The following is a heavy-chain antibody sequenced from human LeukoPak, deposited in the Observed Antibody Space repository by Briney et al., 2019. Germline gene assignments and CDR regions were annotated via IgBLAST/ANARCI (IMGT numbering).Heavy chain of an antibody. J-gene: IGHJ4*02. Sequence: ASVKVSCKXSGYTFTSYGISWVRQAPGQGLERMGWISAYNGNTNYAQKLQGRVTMTTDTSTSTAYMELRSLRSDDTAVYYCARDADPTPRFDYWGQGTLVTVSS. CDR1: GYTFTSYG. V-gene: IGHV1-18*01. D-gene: IGHD2-15*01. CDR2: ISAYNGNT. CDR3: ARDADPTPRFDY.